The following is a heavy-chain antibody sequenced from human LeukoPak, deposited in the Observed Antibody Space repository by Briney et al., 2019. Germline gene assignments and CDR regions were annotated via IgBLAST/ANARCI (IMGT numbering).Heavy chain of an antibody. CDR2: INHSGST. J-gene: IGHJ5*02. V-gene: IGHV4-34*01. CDR1: GGSFSGYY. D-gene: IGHD2-2*02. Sequence: PSETLSLTCAVYGGSFSGYYWSWIRQPPGKGLEWIGEINHSGSTNYNPSLKSRVTISVDTSKNQFSLKLSSVTVADTAVYYCARGQRYCSSTSCYNNWFDPWGQGTLVTVSS. CDR3: ARGQRYCSSTSCYNNWFDP.